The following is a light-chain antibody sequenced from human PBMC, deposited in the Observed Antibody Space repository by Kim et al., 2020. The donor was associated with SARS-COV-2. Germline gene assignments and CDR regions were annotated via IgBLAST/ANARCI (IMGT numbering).Light chain of an antibody. Sequence: EIVLTQSPGTLSLPPGERATLSYRASQSVSSSYVAWYQQKPGQAPRLLIHGASTRATGIPDRFSGSGSGTDFTLTISRLEPEDFAVYYCQQFGRSWWTFGQGTKVDIK. J-gene: IGKJ1*01. CDR3: QQFGRSWWT. V-gene: IGKV3-20*01. CDR2: GAS. CDR1: QSVSSSY.